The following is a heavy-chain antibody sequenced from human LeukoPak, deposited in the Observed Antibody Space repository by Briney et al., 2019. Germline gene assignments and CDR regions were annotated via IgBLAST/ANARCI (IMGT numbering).Heavy chain of an antibody. D-gene: IGHD5-12*01. J-gene: IGHJ6*03. V-gene: IGHV1-69*06. Sequence: ASVKVSCKASGGTFSSYAISWVRQAPGQGLEWMGGIIPIFGTANYAQKFQGRVTITADKSTSTAYMELSSLRSEDTAVYYCAREGGYSGYDPYYYYYYYMDVWGKGTTVTSP. CDR1: GGTFSSYA. CDR3: AREGGYSGYDPYYYYYYYMDV. CDR2: IIPIFGTA.